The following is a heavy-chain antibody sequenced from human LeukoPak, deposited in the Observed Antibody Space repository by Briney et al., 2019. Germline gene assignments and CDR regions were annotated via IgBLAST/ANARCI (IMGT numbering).Heavy chain of an antibody. CDR2: ISGGGEPI. Sequence: GGSLRLSCAASGFSFSTYDMNWVRQAPGKGPEWISYISGGGEPIYYRDSVKGRFTISRDNAKNSLYLQINNLRAEDTAVYYCASTFRYCSDGDCALWGQGTLVTVSS. D-gene: IGHD2-15*01. CDR1: GFSFSTYD. CDR3: ASTFRYCSDGDCAL. J-gene: IGHJ1*01. V-gene: IGHV3-48*03.